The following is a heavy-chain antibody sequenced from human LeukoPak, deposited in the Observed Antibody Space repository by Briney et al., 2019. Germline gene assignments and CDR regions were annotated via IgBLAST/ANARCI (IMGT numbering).Heavy chain of an antibody. CDR1: GSSISSGSHF. CDR2: VDYSGTI. J-gene: IGHJ4*02. D-gene: IGHD6-19*01. V-gene: IGHV4-31*03. Sequence: SQTLSLTCSVFGSSISSGSHFWSWIRQLPGKGLEWLGYVDYSGTIYYNSSLESRLTLSVDTSNNQFSLDLRSMTAADTAVYYCARGRLARIPYFDSWGQGALVAVSS. CDR3: ARGRLARIPYFDS.